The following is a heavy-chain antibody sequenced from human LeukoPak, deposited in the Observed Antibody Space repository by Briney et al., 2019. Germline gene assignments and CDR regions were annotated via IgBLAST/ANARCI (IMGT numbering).Heavy chain of an antibody. CDR1: GRSFSGYY. J-gene: IGHJ4*02. V-gene: IGHV4-34*01. CDR2: INHSGST. CDR3: ARDTATALTRFKFDY. Sequence: SETLSLTCAVYGRSFSGYYWSWIRQPPGKGQEWIGEINHSGSTNYNPSLKSRVTISVDTSKNQFSLKLSSVTAADTAVYYCARDTATALTRFKFDYWGQGTQVTVSS. D-gene: IGHD3-10*02.